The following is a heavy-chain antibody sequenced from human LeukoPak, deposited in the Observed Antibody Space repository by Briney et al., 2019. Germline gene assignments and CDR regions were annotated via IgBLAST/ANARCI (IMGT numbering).Heavy chain of an antibody. CDR2: ISSSSSYI. J-gene: IGHJ4*02. CDR1: GFTFSSYS. CDR3: ARGDYDYVWGSYRVSPDY. D-gene: IGHD3-16*01. Sequence: GGSLRLSCAASGFTFSSYSMNWVRQAPGKGLEWVSSISSSSSYIYYADSVKGRFTISRDNAKNSLYLQMNSLRAEDTAVYYCARGDYDYVWGSYRVSPDYWGQGTLVTVSS. V-gene: IGHV3-21*01.